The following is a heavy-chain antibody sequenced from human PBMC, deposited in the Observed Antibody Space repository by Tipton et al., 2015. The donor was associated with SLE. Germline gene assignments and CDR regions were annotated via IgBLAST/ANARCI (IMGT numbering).Heavy chain of an antibody. Sequence: TLSLTCTVSGGSISSHYWSWIRQPPGKGLEWIGYISYSETTNYNPSLKSRVTISVDTSKNQFSLKLSSVTAADTAVYYCARSNYDYIWGSYRASAAADAFDIWGQGTMVTVSS. CDR3: ARSNYDYIWGSYRASAAADAFDI. D-gene: IGHD3-16*02. V-gene: IGHV4-59*11. CDR2: ISYSETT. J-gene: IGHJ3*02. CDR1: GGSISSHY.